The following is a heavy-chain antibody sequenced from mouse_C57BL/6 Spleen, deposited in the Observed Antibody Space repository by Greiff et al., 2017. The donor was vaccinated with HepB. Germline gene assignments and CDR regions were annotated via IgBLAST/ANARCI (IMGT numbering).Heavy chain of an antibody. J-gene: IGHJ3*01. CDR1: GYSITSGYD. CDR2: ISYSGST. CDR3: ARAGIYYDPAWFAY. D-gene: IGHD2-4*01. Sequence: VQLKESGPGMVKPSQSLSLTCTVTGYSITSGYDWHWIRHFPGNKLEWMGYISYSGSTNYNPSLKSRISITHDTSKNHFFLKLNSVTTEDTATYYCARAGIYYDPAWFAYWGQGTLVTVSA. V-gene: IGHV3-1*01.